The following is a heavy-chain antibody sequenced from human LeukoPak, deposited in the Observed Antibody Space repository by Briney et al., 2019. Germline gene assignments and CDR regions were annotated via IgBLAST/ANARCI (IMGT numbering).Heavy chain of an antibody. D-gene: IGHD2-15*01. V-gene: IGHV3-33*01. CDR3: ALLYCSGGSCDSSLEHYYYGMDV. Sequence: GGSLRLSCAASGFTFSSYGMHWVRQAPGKGLEWVAVIWYDGSNKYYADSVKGRFTISRDNSKNTLYLQMNSLRAEDTAVYYCALLYCSGGSCDSSLEHYYYGMDVWGQGTTVTVSS. CDR1: GFTFSSYG. CDR2: IWYDGSNK. J-gene: IGHJ6*02.